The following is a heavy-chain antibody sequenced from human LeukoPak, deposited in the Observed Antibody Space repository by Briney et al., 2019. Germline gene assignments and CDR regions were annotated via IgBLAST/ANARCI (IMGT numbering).Heavy chain of an antibody. J-gene: IGHJ3*02. Sequence: GSLRLSCAASGFAFSVYSMNWVRQAPGKGLEWISYISSGSTMIYYADSVKGRFTISRDNAKSSLYLQMNSLRDGDTAVYYCARWRHGYNSVVAFDIWGQGVMVTVPT. CDR3: ARWRHGYNSVVAFDI. CDR1: GFAFSVYS. V-gene: IGHV3-48*02. D-gene: IGHD5-24*01. CDR2: ISSGSTMI.